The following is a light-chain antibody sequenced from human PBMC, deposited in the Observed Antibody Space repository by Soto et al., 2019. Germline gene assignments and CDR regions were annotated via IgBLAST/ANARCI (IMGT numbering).Light chain of an antibody. J-gene: IGKJ4*01. Sequence: DIQMTQSPSTLSASEGDRVTISCRASQSVSIWLAWYQQKPGRAPKLLIYKASTLKSGVPSRFSGSGSGTDFTLTISSLQPEDFATYYCQQLNSYPRTFGGGTKVDIK. CDR3: QQLNSYPRT. CDR2: KAS. CDR1: QSVSIW. V-gene: IGKV1-5*03.